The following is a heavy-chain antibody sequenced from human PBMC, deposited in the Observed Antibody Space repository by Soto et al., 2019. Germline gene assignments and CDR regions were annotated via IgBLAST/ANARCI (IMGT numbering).Heavy chain of an antibody. CDR3: ARDHSSSFGSDY. V-gene: IGHV3-7*01. CDR1: GFIFSSYW. J-gene: IGHJ4*02. CDR2: IKQDGSQK. D-gene: IGHD6-6*01. Sequence: GGSLRLSCAASGFIFSSYWMNWVRQAPGKGLEWVANIKQDGSQKYYMDSVKGRFTISRDNAKNSLYLQMNSLRAEDTAVYYCARDHSSSFGSDYWAQGILVTVSS.